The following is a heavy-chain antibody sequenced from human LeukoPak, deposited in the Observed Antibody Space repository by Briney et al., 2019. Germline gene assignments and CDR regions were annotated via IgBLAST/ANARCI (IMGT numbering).Heavy chain of an antibody. J-gene: IGHJ4*02. D-gene: IGHD6-19*01. CDR3: AKSPRVGYSSGWPHFFDY. CDR1: GFTVSSNY. CDR2: ISGSGGST. Sequence: QPGGSLRLSCAASGFTVSSNYMSWVRQAPGKGLEWVSAISGSGGSTYYADSVKGRFTISRDNSKNTLYLQMNSLRAEDTAVYYCAKSPRVGYSSGWPHFFDYWGQGTLVTVSS. V-gene: IGHV3-23*01.